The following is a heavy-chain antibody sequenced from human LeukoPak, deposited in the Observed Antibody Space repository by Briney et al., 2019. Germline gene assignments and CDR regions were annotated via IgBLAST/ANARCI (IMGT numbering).Heavy chain of an antibody. D-gene: IGHD3-3*01. V-gene: IGHV1-69*05. Sequence: SVKVSCKASGGTFSSYAISWVRQPPGQGLEWMGGIIPIFGTANYAQKFQGRVTITTDESTSTAYMELSSLRSEETAVYYCAGGEVWSGSPIFFDYWGQGTLVTVSS. J-gene: IGHJ4*02. CDR2: IIPIFGTA. CDR1: GGTFSSYA. CDR3: AGGEVWSGSPIFFDY.